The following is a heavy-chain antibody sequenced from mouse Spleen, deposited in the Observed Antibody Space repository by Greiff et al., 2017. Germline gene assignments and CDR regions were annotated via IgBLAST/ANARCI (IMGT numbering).Heavy chain of an antibody. D-gene: IGHD2-1*01. CDR3: TSLYYGNPFDY. Sequence: VQLQQSGAELVRPGASVTLSCKASGYTFTDYEMHWVKQTPVHGLEWIGAIDPETGGTAYNQKFKGKAILTADKSSSTAYMELRSLTSEDSAVYYCTSLYYGNPFDYWGQGTTLTVSS. CDR2: IDPETGGT. V-gene: IGHV1-15*01. CDR1: GYTFTDYE. J-gene: IGHJ2*01.